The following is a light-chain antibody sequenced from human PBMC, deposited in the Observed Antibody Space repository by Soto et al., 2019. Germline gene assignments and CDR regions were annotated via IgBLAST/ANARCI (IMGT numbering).Light chain of an antibody. CDR3: SSYTTRSTVV. V-gene: IGLV2-14*03. Sequence: QSALTQPASMSGSPGQSIAISCTGTSSDVGGHNYVSWYQQHPGKAPKLMIYDVSNRPSGVSNRFSGSKSGNTASLTISGLQAEDEADYYCSSYTTRSTVVFGGGTKLTVL. CDR1: SSDVGGHNY. J-gene: IGLJ2*01. CDR2: DVS.